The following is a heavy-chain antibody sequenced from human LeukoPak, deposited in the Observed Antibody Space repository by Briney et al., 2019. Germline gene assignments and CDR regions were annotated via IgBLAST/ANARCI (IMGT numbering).Heavy chain of an antibody. D-gene: IGHD3-22*01. CDR2: IIPIFGTA. CDR1: GGTFSSYA. V-gene: IGHV1-69*06. Sequence: GASVKVSCKASGGTFSSYAISWVRQAPGQGLEWMGRIIPIFGTANYAQKFQGRVTITADKSTSTAYMEVSSLRSEDTAVYYCARGGDYYDSSGYNWFDPWGQGTLVTVSS. J-gene: IGHJ5*02. CDR3: ARGGDYYDSSGYNWFDP.